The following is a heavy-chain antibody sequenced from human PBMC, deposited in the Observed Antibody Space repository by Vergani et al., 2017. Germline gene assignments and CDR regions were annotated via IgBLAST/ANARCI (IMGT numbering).Heavy chain of an antibody. J-gene: IGHJ6*02. CDR3: ARKHISNYYDSSGYYYMGYYYGMDV. CDR2: ISGRSNYI. V-gene: IGHV3-21*04. CDR1: GFSFSTYS. D-gene: IGHD3-22*01. Sequence: EVQLQESGGGLVKPGGSLRVSCAASGFSFSTYSINWVRQAPGKGLEWVSSISGRSNYIYYADSLKGRFTISRDNSKNSLYLQMNSLRAEDTAVYYCARKHISNYYDSSGYYYMGYYYGMDVWGQGTTVTVSS.